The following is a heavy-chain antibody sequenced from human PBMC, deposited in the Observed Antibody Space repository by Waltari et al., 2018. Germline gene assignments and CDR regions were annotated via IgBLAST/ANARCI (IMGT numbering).Heavy chain of an antibody. V-gene: IGHV1-3*03. Sequence: QVQLVQSGAEVKKPGASVKVSCKASGYTFTSYAMHWVRQAPGQRLEWMGWINAGNGNTKYSQEFQGRVTITRDTSASTDYMELSSLRSEDRAVYYCARGYGMTTVTRHFDYWGQGTLVTVSS. D-gene: IGHD4-17*01. CDR3: ARGYGMTTVTRHFDY. CDR1: GYTFTSYA. J-gene: IGHJ4*02. CDR2: INAGNGNT.